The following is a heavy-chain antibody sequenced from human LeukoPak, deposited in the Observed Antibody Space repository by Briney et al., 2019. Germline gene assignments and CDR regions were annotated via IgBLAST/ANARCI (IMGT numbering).Heavy chain of an antibody. J-gene: IGHJ4*02. CDR1: GYTFTGYY. D-gene: IGHD3-22*01. V-gene: IGHV1-2*02. Sequence: ASVKVSCKASGYTFTGYYMHWVRQAPGQGLEWMGWINPNSGGTNYAQKFQGRVTMTRDTSISTAYMELSRLRSDDTAVYYCARGLYYYDSTRPGAIWGQGTLVTVSS. CDR2: INPNSGGT. CDR3: ARGLYYYDSTRPGAI.